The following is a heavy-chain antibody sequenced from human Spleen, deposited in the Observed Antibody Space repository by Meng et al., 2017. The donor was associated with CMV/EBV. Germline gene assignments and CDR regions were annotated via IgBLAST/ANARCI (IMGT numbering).Heavy chain of an antibody. Sequence: GSLRLSCTVSGYSISSGYYWGWIRQPPGKGLEWIGSIYHSGSTYYNPSLKSRVTISVDTSKNQFSLKLSSVTAADTAVYYCARTDDFRYFFDYWGQGMLVTVSS. CDR1: GYSISSGYY. CDR3: ARTDDFRYFFDY. D-gene: IGHD3-3*01. V-gene: IGHV4-38-2*02. J-gene: IGHJ4*02. CDR2: IYHSGST.